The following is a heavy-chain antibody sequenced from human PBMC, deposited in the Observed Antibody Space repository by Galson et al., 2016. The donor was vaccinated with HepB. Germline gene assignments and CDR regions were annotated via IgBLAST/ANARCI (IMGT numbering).Heavy chain of an antibody. CDR3: ARAGWADSATYYGYHFDY. CDR1: GGSISNNHW. Sequence: TLSLTCAVSGGSISNNHWWTWVRQPPGKGLEWIGEIHHSGSTNYNPSLKSRVTMSVDKSKNQFSLELTSVTAADTAVYYCARAGWADSATYYGYHFDYWGQGTLVTVSS. CDR2: IHHSGST. D-gene: IGHD2/OR15-2a*01. V-gene: IGHV4-4*02. J-gene: IGHJ4*02.